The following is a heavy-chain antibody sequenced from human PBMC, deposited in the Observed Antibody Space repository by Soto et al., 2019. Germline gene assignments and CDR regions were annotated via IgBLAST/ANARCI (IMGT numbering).Heavy chain of an antibody. CDR2: IYYSGST. V-gene: IGHV4-31*03. D-gene: IGHD5-18*01. Sequence: PSETMSLTCTVSGGSISSGGYYWSWIRQHPGKGLEWIGYIYYSGSTYYNPSLKSRVTISVDTSKNQFSLKLSSVTAADTAVYYCARWIQGFVDYWGQGTLVTVSS. J-gene: IGHJ4*02. CDR1: GGSISSGGYY. CDR3: ARWIQGFVDY.